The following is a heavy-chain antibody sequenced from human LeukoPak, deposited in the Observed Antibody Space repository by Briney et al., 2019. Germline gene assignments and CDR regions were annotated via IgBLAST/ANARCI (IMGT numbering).Heavy chain of an antibody. CDR1: GFTFDDYA. V-gene: IGHV3-9*01. D-gene: IGHD6-19*01. CDR3: AKDGYSSGWGAFDI. Sequence: KTGGSLRLSCAASGFTFDDYAMHWVRQAPGKGLEWVSGISWNSGSIGYADSVKGRFTISRDNAKNSLYLQMNSLRAEDTALYYCAKDGYSSGWGAFDIWSQGTMVTVSS. CDR2: ISWNSGSI. J-gene: IGHJ3*02.